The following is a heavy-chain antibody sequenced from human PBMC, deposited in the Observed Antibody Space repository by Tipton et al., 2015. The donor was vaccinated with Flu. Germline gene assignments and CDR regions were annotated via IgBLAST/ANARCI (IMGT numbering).Heavy chain of an antibody. D-gene: IGHD1-1*01. CDR3: SRGPDNAKTLT. V-gene: IGHV4-34*01. CDR2: INHSGST. J-gene: IGHJ4*02. Sequence: TLSLTCAVYGGSLSGYYWSWIRQSPGKGLEWIGEINHSGSTNYNPSLKSRLTISLDMSKNQFSLNLYSVSAADTAIYFCSRGPDNAKTLTWGRGILVTVSS. CDR1: GGSLSGYY.